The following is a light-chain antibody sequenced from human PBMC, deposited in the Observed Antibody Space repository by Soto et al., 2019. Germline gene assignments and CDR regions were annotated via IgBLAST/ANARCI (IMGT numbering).Light chain of an antibody. CDR3: QQYGSSPQT. Sequence: EIVLTQSPGTLSLSPGQRATLSCSASQSVNSSYLAWFQQKPGQAPRLLIYGASTRATGIPDRFSGSGAGTDFTLTISILEPEDFALYYCQQYGSSPQTFGQGTKVEIK. CDR1: QSVNSSY. CDR2: GAS. V-gene: IGKV3-20*01. J-gene: IGKJ1*01.